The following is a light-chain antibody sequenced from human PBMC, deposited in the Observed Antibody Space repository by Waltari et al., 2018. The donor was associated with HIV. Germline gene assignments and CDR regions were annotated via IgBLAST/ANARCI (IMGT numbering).Light chain of an antibody. Sequence: QSVLTQPPSASGTPGQRVTISCSGSSSYIGGNSVYWYHQVPGTAPKFLIYRNNQRPSRVPARTSVPGSGTSAALASSGLRSEDEAYYDCAAWDDSLSGPVFGGGTKLTVL. CDR2: RNN. CDR3: AAWDDSLSGPV. V-gene: IGLV1-47*01. CDR1: SSYIGGNS. J-gene: IGLJ2*01.